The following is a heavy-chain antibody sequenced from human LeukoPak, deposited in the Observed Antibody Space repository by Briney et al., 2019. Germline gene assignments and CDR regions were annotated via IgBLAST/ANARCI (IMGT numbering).Heavy chain of an antibody. CDR2: ISGSGGST. CDR1: GFTFSSYA. Sequence: GGSLRLSCAVSGFTFSSYAMSWVRQAPGKGLEWVSAISGSGGSTYYADSVKGRFTISRDNSKNTLYLQMNSLRAEDTAVYYCAGYSYGYDFDYWGQGTLVTVSS. D-gene: IGHD5-18*01. V-gene: IGHV3-23*01. J-gene: IGHJ4*02. CDR3: AGYSYGYDFDY.